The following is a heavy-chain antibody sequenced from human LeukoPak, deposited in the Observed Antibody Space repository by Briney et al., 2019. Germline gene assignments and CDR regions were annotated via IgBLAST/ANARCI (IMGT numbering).Heavy chain of an antibody. Sequence: GGSLRLSCAASGFTFSSYWMSWVRQAPGKGLEWVANIKQDGSEKYYVDSVKGRFTISRDNAKNSLYLQMNSLRAEDTAVYYCARSLAGAPKPFDYWGQGTLVTVSS. CDR1: GFTFSSYW. J-gene: IGHJ4*02. CDR2: IKQDGSEK. V-gene: IGHV3-7*01. D-gene: IGHD3-16*01. CDR3: ARSLAGAPKPFDY.